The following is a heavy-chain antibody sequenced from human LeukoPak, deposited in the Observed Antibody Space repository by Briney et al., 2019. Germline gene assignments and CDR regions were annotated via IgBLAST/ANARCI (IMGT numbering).Heavy chain of an antibody. Sequence: ASVKVSCKASGYTFTSYGISWVRQAPGQGLEWMGWISAYNGNTNYAQKLQGRVTMTTDTSTSTAYMELSSLRSEDTAVYYCAIGVEMATMYMDVWGKGTTVTISS. CDR1: GYTFTSYG. CDR3: AIGVEMATMYMDV. CDR2: ISAYNGNT. V-gene: IGHV1-18*01. J-gene: IGHJ6*03. D-gene: IGHD5-24*01.